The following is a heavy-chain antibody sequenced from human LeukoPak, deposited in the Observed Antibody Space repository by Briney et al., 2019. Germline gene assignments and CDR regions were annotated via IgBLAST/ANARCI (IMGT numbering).Heavy chain of an antibody. Sequence: GGSLRLSCAASGISFSNYWMTWIRQAPEKGLQWVANIKEDGSDKNYADSVKGRFTISRDSAKNSLYLQMNSLRAEDTALYYCAKDHGSGWFGNYYYGMDVWGQGTTVTVSS. J-gene: IGHJ6*02. CDR2: IKEDGSDK. CDR1: GISFSNYW. V-gene: IGHV3-7*03. CDR3: AKDHGSGWFGNYYYGMDV. D-gene: IGHD6-19*01.